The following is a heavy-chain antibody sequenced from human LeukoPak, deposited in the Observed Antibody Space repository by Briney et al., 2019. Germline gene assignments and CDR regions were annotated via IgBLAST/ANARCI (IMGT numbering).Heavy chain of an antibody. J-gene: IGHJ4*02. Sequence: SETLSLTCAVYGGSFSGYYWTWIRQHPGKGLEWIGYISYSATSFNNPSLKSRVTISIDTSRNQFSLKLNSVTAADTAVYFCRVNYHDNTGPMGTYYFDFWGQGTPVTVSS. V-gene: IGHV4-31*11. CDR2: ISYSATS. D-gene: IGHD3-22*01. CDR1: GGSFSGYY. CDR3: RVNYHDNTGPMGTYYFDF.